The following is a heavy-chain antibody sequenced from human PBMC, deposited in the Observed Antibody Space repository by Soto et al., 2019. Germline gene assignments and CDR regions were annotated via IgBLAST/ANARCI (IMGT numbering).Heavy chain of an antibody. J-gene: IGHJ5*02. Sequence: TLSLTCAVSGGSISSGGYSWSWIRQPPGKGLEWIGYIYHSGSTYYNPSLKSRVTISVDRSKNQFSLKLSSVTAADTAVYYCARRGSSGYYDWFDPWGRGTLVTVSS. V-gene: IGHV4-30-2*01. D-gene: IGHD3-22*01. CDR3: ARRGSSGYYDWFDP. CDR1: GGSISSGGYS. CDR2: IYHSGST.